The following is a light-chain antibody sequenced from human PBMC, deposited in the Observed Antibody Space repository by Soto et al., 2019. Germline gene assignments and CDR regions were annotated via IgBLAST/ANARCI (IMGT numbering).Light chain of an antibody. Sequence: QSVLTQPPSASGSPGQSVTISCTGTSSDIGGFNYVSWYQQHPGKAPKVLIYGNKNRPSGVPDRFSGSKSGTSASLAITGLQAEDEADYYCQSYDAGVSGYVFGPGTKVTVL. J-gene: IGLJ1*01. V-gene: IGLV2-8*01. CDR3: QSYDAGVSGYV. CDR2: GNK. CDR1: SSDIGGFNY.